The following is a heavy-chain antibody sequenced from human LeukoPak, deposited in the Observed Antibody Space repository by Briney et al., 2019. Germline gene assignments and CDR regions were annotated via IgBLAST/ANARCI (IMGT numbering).Heavy chain of an antibody. D-gene: IGHD6-13*01. CDR3: ARGLIAAAGTVSY. J-gene: IGHJ4*02. Sequence: GASVKVSCKASGYTFTGYYMHWVRQAPGQGLEWMGWINPNSGGTNYAQKFRGRVTMTRDTSISTAYMELSRLRSDDTAVYYCARGLIAAAGTVSYWGQGTLVTVSS. V-gene: IGHV1-2*02. CDR1: GYTFTGYY. CDR2: INPNSGGT.